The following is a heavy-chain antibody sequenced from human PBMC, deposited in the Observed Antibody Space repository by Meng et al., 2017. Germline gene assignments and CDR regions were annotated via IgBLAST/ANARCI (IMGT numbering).Heavy chain of an antibody. CDR2: IYWDDDK. D-gene: IGHD3-10*01. CDR1: WFSLSTRGVG. V-gene: IGHV2-5*02. J-gene: IGHJ4*02. Sequence: PPSVKPPPTLLLSCTFAWFSLSTRGVGVGWIRQPPGKALEWLALIYWDDDKRYSPSLKSRLTITKDTSKNQVVLTMTNMDPVDTATYYCAHRRDYYGSGNHFDYWGQGTLVTVSS. CDR3: AHRRDYYGSGNHFDY.